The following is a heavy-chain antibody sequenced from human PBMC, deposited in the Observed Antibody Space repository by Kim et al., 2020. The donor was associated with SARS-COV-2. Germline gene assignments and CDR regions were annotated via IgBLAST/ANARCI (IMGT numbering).Heavy chain of an antibody. CDR3: ARERSEVSRSYSYGMDV. Sequence: ASVKVSCKASGYTFTGYYMHWVRQAPGQGLEWMGWINPNSGGTNYAQKFQGWVTITRDTSISTAYMELSRLRSDDTAVYYCARERSEVSRSYSYGMDVWGQGTTVTVSS. V-gene: IGHV1-2*04. CDR2: INPNSGGT. D-gene: IGHD1-26*01. CDR1: GYTFTGYY. J-gene: IGHJ6*02.